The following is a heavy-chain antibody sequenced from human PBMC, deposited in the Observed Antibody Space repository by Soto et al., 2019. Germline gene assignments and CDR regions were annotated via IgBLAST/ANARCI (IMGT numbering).Heavy chain of an antibody. Sequence: ASVKVSCKGCGYTFNFYRITWDRQAPGQGLEWMGWISGFNGNTNYAADLQGRVTMTTDTSTSTAYMELRGLRSDDTAVYYCAMICLSSRPESTHFDSWGQGTLGTVST. V-gene: IGHV1-18*01. CDR1: GYTFNFYR. J-gene: IGHJ4*02. CDR2: ISGFNGNT. CDR3: AMICLSSRPESTHFDS. D-gene: IGHD2-21*01.